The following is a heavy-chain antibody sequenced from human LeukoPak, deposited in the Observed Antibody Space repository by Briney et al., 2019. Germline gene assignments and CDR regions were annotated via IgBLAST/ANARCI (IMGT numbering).Heavy chain of an antibody. CDR3: VRDPGRSSNY. V-gene: IGHV3-48*02. D-gene: IGHD1-26*01. CDR2: ISVTSEKT. CDR1: GFTFSSFR. J-gene: IGHJ4*02. Sequence: GGSLRLSCAASGFTFSSFRMNCVRQAPGKRLEWLSDISVTSEKTYAASVKGRFTISRDNAKNSLFLQMNSLRDEDTAVYYCVRDPGRSSNYWGQGTLVTVSS.